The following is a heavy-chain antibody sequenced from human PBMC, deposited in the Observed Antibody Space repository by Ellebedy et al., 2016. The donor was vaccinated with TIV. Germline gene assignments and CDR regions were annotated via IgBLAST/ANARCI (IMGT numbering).Heavy chain of an antibody. CDR2: IYYSGIT. V-gene: IGHV4-59*01. D-gene: IGHD2-15*01. Sequence: MPSETLSLTCTVSGGSISSYYWSWIRQPPGKGLEWIGYIYYSGITNYNPSLKSRVTISVDTSKNHFSLKLSSVTAADTAVYYCASEGRGGSVGMDVWGQGTTVTVSS. J-gene: IGHJ6*02. CDR1: GGSISSYY. CDR3: ASEGRGGSVGMDV.